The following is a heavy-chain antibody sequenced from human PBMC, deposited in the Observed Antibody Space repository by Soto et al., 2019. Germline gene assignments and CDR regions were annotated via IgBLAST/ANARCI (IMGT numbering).Heavy chain of an antibody. CDR2: VHHSWGS. J-gene: IGHJ6*02. CDR1: GGSISSYY. V-gene: IGHV4-59*08. D-gene: IGHD3-10*01. CDR3: ARQGFGPLHGLVDV. Sequence: QVQLQESGPGLVKPSETLSLSCTVSGGSISSYYWSWFRQSPGKRMEWIGYVHHSWGSSYNPSLQSRVAISLDTSKSKFSLKVTSVTATDMAVYYCARQGFGPLHGLVDVWGQGTTVTVSS.